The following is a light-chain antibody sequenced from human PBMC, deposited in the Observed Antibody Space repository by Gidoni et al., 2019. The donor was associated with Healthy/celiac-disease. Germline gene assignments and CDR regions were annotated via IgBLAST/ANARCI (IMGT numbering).Light chain of an antibody. Sequence: AIRMTQSPSSFSASTGDRVTITCRASQGISSYLAWYQQKPGKAPTLLIYAASTLQSGVPSRVSGSGSGTDFTLTISCLQSEDFETYYCQQYYSYPWTFGQGTKVEIK. CDR1: QGISSY. CDR2: AAS. J-gene: IGKJ1*01. CDR3: QQYYSYPWT. V-gene: IGKV1-8*01.